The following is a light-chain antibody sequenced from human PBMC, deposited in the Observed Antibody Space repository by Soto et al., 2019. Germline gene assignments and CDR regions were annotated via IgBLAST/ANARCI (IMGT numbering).Light chain of an antibody. J-gene: IGLJ1*01. Sequence: QSVLAQPPSASGSPGQSVTISCTGTSSDVGGYDYVSWYQQHPGKAPKLMIYEVSNRPSGVSNRFSGSKSGHTASLAISGLLAEDEADYYCSSYTSSSSLYVFGTGTNVTVL. CDR2: EVS. V-gene: IGLV2-14*01. CDR1: SSDVGGYDY. CDR3: SSYTSSSSLYV.